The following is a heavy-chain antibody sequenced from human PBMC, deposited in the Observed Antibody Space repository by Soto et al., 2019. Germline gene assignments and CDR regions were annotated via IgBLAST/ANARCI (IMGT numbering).Heavy chain of an antibody. CDR1: GFTFGDYA. D-gene: IGHD6-19*01. J-gene: IGHJ3*02. V-gene: IGHV3-49*03. CDR3: AKDQYSSGWYGAFDI. Sequence: GGSLRLSCTASGFTFGDYAMSWFRQAPGKGLEWVGFIRSKAYGGTTEYAASVKGRFTISRDDSKSIAYLQMNSLRAEDTAVYYCAKDQYSSGWYGAFDIWGQGTMVTVS. CDR2: IRSKAYGGTT.